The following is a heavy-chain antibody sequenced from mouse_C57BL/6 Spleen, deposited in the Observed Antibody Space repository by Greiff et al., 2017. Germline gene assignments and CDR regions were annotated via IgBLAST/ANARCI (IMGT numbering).Heavy chain of an antibody. Sequence: EVHLVESGGGLVKPGGSLKLSCAASGFTFSDYGMHWVRQAPEKGLEWVAYISSGSSTIYYADTVKGRFTISRDNAKNTLFLQMTSLRSEDTAMYYCARGNDGYYYAMDYWGQGTSVTVSS. D-gene: IGHD2-3*01. CDR3: ARGNDGYYYAMDY. CDR2: ISSGSSTI. J-gene: IGHJ4*01. CDR1: GFTFSDYG. V-gene: IGHV5-17*01.